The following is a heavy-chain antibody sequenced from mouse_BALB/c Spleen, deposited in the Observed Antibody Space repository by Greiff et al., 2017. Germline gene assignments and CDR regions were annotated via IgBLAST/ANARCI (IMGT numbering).Heavy chain of an antibody. V-gene: IGHV14-3*02. CDR2: IDPANGNT. Sequence: VHVKQSGAELVKPGASVKLSCTASGFNIKDTYMHWVKQRPEQGLEWIGRIDPANGNTKYDPKFQGKATITADTSSNTAYLQLSSLTSEDTAVYYCARGGNQAGDYWGQGTSVTVSS. CDR1: GFNIKDTY. J-gene: IGHJ4*01. D-gene: IGHD2-1*01. CDR3: ARGGNQAGDY.